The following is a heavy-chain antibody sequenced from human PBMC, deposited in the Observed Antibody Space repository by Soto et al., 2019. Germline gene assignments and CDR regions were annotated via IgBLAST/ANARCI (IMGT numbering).Heavy chain of an antibody. J-gene: IGHJ4*02. CDR1: GFSFNTYE. CDR3: AYGGSCDY. D-gene: IGHD1-26*01. V-gene: IGHV3-48*03. CDR2: ISTSGSTI. Sequence: EVQLVESGGGLVQPGGSLRLSCAASGFSFNTYEMNWVRQAPGKGLEWVSYISTSGSTIYYADSVKGRFTISRDNGKNSLYLQMNSVRAEDTAVYYCAYGGSCDYWGQGTQVTVSS.